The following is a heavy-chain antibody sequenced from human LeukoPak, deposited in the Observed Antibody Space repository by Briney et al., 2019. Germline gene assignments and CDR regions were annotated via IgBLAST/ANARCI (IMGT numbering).Heavy chain of an antibody. CDR3: AKGIYSSGWSYFDY. J-gene: IGHJ4*01. CDR2: LSGSGITT. CDR1: EFTFSNSA. V-gene: IGHV3-23*01. D-gene: IGHD6-19*01. Sequence: GGTLRLAPAASEFTFSNSAMSRVRQAPGKGLEWVSTLSGSGITTYYADSVKGRFTISRDNSENTLYLQMNSLRAEDTAVYYCAKGIYSSGWSYFDYWGHGTLVTVSS.